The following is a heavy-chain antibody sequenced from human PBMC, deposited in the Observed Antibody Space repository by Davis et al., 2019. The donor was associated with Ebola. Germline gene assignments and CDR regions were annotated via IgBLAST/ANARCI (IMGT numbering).Heavy chain of an antibody. V-gene: IGHV3-74*01. CDR2: INSDGSSI. CDR1: GFTFSTSW. Sequence: HTGGSLRLSCVASGFTFSTSWMHWVRQAPGKGLVWVSRINSDGSSITYADSVKGRFTISRDNAKNTLYLQMNSLRAEDTAVYYCARDCPDIVVVPAALDYWGQGTLVTVSS. CDR3: ARDCPDIVVVPAALDY. D-gene: IGHD2-2*01. J-gene: IGHJ4*02.